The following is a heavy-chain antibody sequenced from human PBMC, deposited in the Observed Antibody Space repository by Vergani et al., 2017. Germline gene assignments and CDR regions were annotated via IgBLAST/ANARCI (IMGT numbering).Heavy chain of an antibody. CDR3: ARVADGSSWPRAFYYYYYMDV. J-gene: IGHJ6*03. Sequence: QVQLVQSGAEVKKPGASVKVSCKASGYTFTSYGISWVRQAPGQGLEWMGWISAYNGNTNYAQKLQGRVTMTTDTSTSTAYMELRILRSDDTAVYYCARVADGSSWPRAFYYYYYMDVWGKGTTVTVSS. D-gene: IGHD6-13*01. V-gene: IGHV1-18*01. CDR1: GYTFTSYG. CDR2: ISAYNGNT.